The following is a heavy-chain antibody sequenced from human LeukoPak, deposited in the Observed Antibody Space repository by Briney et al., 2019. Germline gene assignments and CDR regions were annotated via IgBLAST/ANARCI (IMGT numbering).Heavy chain of an antibody. CDR2: IIPILGTA. J-gene: IGHJ4*02. CDR3: ARDDSSGYYWGYFDY. Sequence: ASVKVSCKASGGTFSSYAISWVRQAPGQGLEWMGRIIPILGTANYAQKFQGRVTITADKSTSTAYMELSSLRSEDTAVYYCARDDSSGYYWGYFDYWGQGTLVTVSS. D-gene: IGHD3-22*01. V-gene: IGHV1-69*04. CDR1: GGTFSSYA.